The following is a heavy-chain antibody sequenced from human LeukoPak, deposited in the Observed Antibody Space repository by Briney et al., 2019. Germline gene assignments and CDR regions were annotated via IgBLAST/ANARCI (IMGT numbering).Heavy chain of an antibody. CDR1: GGSISSGSYY. Sequence: SETLSLTCTVSGGSISSGSYYWSWIRQPAGKGLEWIGRIYTSGSTNYNPSLKSRVTISVDTSKNQFSLKLSSVTAADTAVYYCARDVTGDFWSGYHNYYYYYMDVWGKGTTVTVSS. J-gene: IGHJ6*03. D-gene: IGHD3-3*01. V-gene: IGHV4-61*02. CDR2: IYTSGST. CDR3: ARDVTGDFWSGYHNYYYYYMDV.